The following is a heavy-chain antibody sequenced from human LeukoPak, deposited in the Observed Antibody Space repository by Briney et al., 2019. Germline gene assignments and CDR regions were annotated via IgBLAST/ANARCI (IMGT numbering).Heavy chain of an antibody. CDR3: ARNPGPYYGPPAD. J-gene: IGHJ4*02. Sequence: GASVKVSCKASGYTFTGYYIHWVRQAPGQGLEWMGWINPDNGDTNFAQKFQGRVTMTRDTSISTAYMELSRLRSDDTAVYYCARNPGPYYGPPADWGQGTLVTVSS. CDR2: INPDNGDT. CDR1: GYTFTGYY. V-gene: IGHV1-2*02. D-gene: IGHD3-10*01.